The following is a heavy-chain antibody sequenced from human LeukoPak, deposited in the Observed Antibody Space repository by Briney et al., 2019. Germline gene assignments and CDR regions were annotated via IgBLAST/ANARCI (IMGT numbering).Heavy chain of an antibody. CDR1: AGTFSSYA. Sequence: SLKVSCKASAGTFSSYAISWVRQAPGQGLEWMETIIPILGIANYAQKFQGRVTITADKSTSTAYMELSSLRSEDTAVYYCARARIVVVPAAMSSYAFDIWGQGTMVTVSS. CDR2: IIPILGIA. CDR3: ARARIVVVPAAMSSYAFDI. D-gene: IGHD2-2*01. J-gene: IGHJ3*02. V-gene: IGHV1-69*04.